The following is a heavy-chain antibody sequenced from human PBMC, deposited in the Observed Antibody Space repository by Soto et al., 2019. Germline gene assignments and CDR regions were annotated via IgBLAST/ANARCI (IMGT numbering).Heavy chain of an antibody. D-gene: IGHD3-10*01. Sequence: SVGSLRLSCAASGFTFSSYEMNWVRQAPGKGLEWVSYISSSGSTIYYADSVKGRFTISRDNAKNSLYLQMNSLRAEDTAVYYCARDGYYGSGSYHRVYWGQGTLVTVSS. CDR2: ISSSGSTI. CDR1: GFTFSSYE. J-gene: IGHJ4*02. CDR3: ARDGYYGSGSYHRVY. V-gene: IGHV3-48*03.